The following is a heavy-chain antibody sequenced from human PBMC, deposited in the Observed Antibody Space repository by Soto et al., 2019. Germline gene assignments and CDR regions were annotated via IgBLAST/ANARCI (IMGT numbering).Heavy chain of an antibody. CDR2: ISSSSSYI. CDR3: ARAWMAPGHYYYYGMDV. J-gene: IGHJ6*02. CDR1: GFTFSSYS. D-gene: IGHD2-2*03. V-gene: IGHV3-21*01. Sequence: GGSLRLSCAASGFTFSSYSMNWVRQAPGKGLEWVSSISSSSSYIYYADSVKGRFTISRDNAKNSLYLQMNSLRAEDTAVYYCARAWMAPGHYYYYGMDVWGQGTTVTVSS.